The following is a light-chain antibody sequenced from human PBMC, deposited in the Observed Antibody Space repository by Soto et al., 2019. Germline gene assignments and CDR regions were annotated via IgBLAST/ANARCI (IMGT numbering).Light chain of an antibody. J-gene: IGKJ1*01. CDR3: PQYCIFRWT. Sequence: EIVLTQSPGTLSLSPGERATLSCRASQSVSSSYLAWYQQKPGQAPSLLIYGASSRATGIPDRFSGSGSGTDLTLTISSLEPEDFAVYYCPQYCIFRWTFGQGTKVEIK. CDR2: GAS. CDR1: QSVSSSY. V-gene: IGKV3-20*01.